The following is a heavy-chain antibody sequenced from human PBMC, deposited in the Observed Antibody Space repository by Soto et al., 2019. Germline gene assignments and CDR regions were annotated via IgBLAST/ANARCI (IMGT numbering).Heavy chain of an antibody. CDR3: ARAGCDGGSCYTLVGLRHGMDV. Sequence: QVQLVESGEGVVQPGRYLRLSCAASGFTFSSDAMYWVRKAPGKGLEWVAVISYDGNNKYYADSVKGRFTISRDNSKNTLYLQMNSLRDEDTAVYYCARAGCDGGSCYTLVGLRHGMDVWGQGTTVTVSS. CDR1: GFTFSSDA. D-gene: IGHD2-15*01. J-gene: IGHJ6*02. CDR2: ISYDGNNK. V-gene: IGHV3-30-3*01.